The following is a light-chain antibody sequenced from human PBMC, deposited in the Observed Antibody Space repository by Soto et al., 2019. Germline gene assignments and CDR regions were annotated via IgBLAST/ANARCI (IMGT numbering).Light chain of an antibody. CDR3: QQYNNWPTT. V-gene: IGKV3-15*01. Sequence: EIVMTLSLATLSVSPGERATLSCRASQSVSSNLAWYQQKPGQAPRLLIYGASTRATGIPARFSGSGSGTEFTLTISSLQSEDFAVYYCQQYNNWPTTFGQGTKVDI. CDR1: QSVSSN. J-gene: IGKJ1*01. CDR2: GAS.